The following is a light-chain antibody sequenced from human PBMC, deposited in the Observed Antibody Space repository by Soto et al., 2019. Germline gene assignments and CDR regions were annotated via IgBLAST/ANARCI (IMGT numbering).Light chain of an antibody. CDR2: EVT. J-gene: IGLJ1*01. CDR1: SSDIGDYNY. CDR3: IPFRGTDSPYV. Sequence: QSALTQPASVSGSPGQSITISCTGASSDIGDYNYVSWYQQHPGKAPKLIIYEVTNRPSGISNRFSGSKSGNTASLTISGLQAEDEAHYYCIPFRGTDSPYVFGTGTKVTVL. V-gene: IGLV2-14*01.